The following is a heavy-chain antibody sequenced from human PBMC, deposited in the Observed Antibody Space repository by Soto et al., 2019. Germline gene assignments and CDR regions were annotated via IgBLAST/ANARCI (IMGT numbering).Heavy chain of an antibody. CDR2: IWYDGSNK. Sequence: QVQLVESGGGVVQPGRSLRLSCAASGFTFSSYGMHWVRQAPGKGLEWVAVIWYDGSNKYYADSVKGRFTISRDNSKNTLYLQMNSLRAEDTAVYYCAREGEDIVVVVAATSYYYGMDVWGQGTTVTVSS. V-gene: IGHV3-33*01. CDR3: AREGEDIVVVVAATSYYYGMDV. J-gene: IGHJ6*02. D-gene: IGHD2-15*01. CDR1: GFTFSSYG.